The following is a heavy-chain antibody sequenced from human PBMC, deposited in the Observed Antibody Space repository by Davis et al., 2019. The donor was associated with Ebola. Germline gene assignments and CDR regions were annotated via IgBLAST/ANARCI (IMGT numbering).Heavy chain of an antibody. CDR3: ARALLGVNYYYYGMDV. CDR1: GFTFSSYA. V-gene: IGHV3-30-3*01. D-gene: IGHD2-8*02. Sequence: LSLTCAASGFTFSSYAMHWVRQAPGKGLEWVAVISYDGSNKYYADSVKGRFTISRDNSKNTLYLQMNSLRAEDTAVYYCARALLGVNYYYYGMDVWGQGTTVTVSS. CDR2: ISYDGSNK. J-gene: IGHJ6*02.